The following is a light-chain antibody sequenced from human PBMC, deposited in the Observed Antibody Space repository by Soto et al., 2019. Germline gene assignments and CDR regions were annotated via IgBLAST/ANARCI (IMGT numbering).Light chain of an antibody. Sequence: DIQMTQSPSTLSASVGDRVTMTCRASQSISTWLAWYQQRPGRAPKLLIYKASTLEGGVPSTFSGSASGTELTLPISSLQPDYYASYYCQQYNPVPWTLGQWTKVEIK. CDR2: KAS. V-gene: IGKV1-5*03. CDR1: QSISTW. CDR3: QQYNPVPWT. J-gene: IGKJ1*01.